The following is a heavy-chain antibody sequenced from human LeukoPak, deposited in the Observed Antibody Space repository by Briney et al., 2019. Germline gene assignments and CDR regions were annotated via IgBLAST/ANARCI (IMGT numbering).Heavy chain of an antibody. CDR3: ARRWFTFGGVIAPNWFDP. CDR2: IYYSGST. J-gene: IGHJ5*02. V-gene: IGHV4-59*12. Sequence: SETLSLTCTVSGGSISSYYWSWIRQPPGKGLEWIWYIYYSGSTNYNPSLKSRVTISVDTSKNQFSLKLSSVTAADTAVYYCARRWFTFGGVIAPNWFDPWGQGTLVTVSS. D-gene: IGHD3-16*02. CDR1: GGSISSYY.